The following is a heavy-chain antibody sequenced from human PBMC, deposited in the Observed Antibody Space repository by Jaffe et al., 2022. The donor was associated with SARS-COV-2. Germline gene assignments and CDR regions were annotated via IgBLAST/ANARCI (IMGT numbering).Heavy chain of an antibody. D-gene: IGHD6-19*01. CDR1: GFTFSSSA. CDR2: IGGGGGST. V-gene: IGHV3-23*01. CDR3: AKFVAVAGTWVYFDH. J-gene: IGHJ4*02. Sequence: EVQLLESGGGLVQPGGSLRLSCAASGFTFSSSAMSWVRQAPGKGLEWVSAIGGGGGSTYYADSVKGRFTISRDNSKNTLYLQMNSLRAEDTAVYYCAKFVAVAGTWVYFDHWGQGTLVTVSS.